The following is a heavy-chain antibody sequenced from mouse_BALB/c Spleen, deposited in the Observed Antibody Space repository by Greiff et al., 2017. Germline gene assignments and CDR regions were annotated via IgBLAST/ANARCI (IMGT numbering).Heavy chain of an antibody. Sequence: EVKLQQSGPGLVKPSQSLSLTCTVTGYSITSDYAWNWIRQFPGNKLEWMGYISYSGSTSYNPSLKSRISITRDTSKNQFFLQLNSVTTEDTATYYCARDYYGSSYVRYFDVWGAGTTVTVSS. D-gene: IGHD1-1*01. CDR3: ARDYYGSSYVRYFDV. CDR1: GYSITSDYA. V-gene: IGHV3-2*02. J-gene: IGHJ1*01. CDR2: ISYSGST.